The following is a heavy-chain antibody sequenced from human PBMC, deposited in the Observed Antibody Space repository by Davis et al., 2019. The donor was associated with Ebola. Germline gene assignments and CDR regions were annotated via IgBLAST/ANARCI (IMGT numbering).Heavy chain of an antibody. CDR2: IYGGDMYDSGST. J-gene: IGHJ4*02. Sequence: SETLSLTCTVSGASISSFYWSWIRQPPGKGLEWIGDIYGGDMYDSGSTNYSPSLRSRVTISVDTLNNQFSLKLTSVTAADTATYYCARQYFTRGNYLDHWGQGALVTVSS. CDR1: GASISSFY. D-gene: IGHD3-10*01. CDR3: ARQYFTRGNYLDH. V-gene: IGHV4-59*08.